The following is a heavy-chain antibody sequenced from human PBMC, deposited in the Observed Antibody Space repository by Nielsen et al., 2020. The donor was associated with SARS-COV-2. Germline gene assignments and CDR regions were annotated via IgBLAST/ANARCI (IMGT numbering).Heavy chain of an antibody. CDR1: GFTFSSYW. CDR3: ARAFRAGYNPYYYGMDV. V-gene: IGHV3-74*01. D-gene: IGHD5-24*01. Sequence: GESLKISCAASGFTFSSYWMHWVRQAPGKVLVWVSRINSDGSSTSYADSVKGRFAISRDSAKDTLYLQMNSLRAEDTALYYCARAFRAGYNPYYYGMDVWGQGTTVTVSS. J-gene: IGHJ6*02. CDR2: INSDGSST.